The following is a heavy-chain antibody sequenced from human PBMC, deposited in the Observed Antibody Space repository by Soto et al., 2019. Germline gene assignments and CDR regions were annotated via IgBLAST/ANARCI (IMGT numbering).Heavy chain of an antibody. J-gene: IGHJ5*02. Sequence: QVQLQESGPGLVKPSQTLSLTCTVSGGSISSGGYYWSWIRQHPGKGLEWIGYIYYSGSTYYNPSLQSRVTISVYKSQTEFSLKLSSVTAAVTAVYYCASGLRHRIVVVVAAASNWFDPWCQGTLVTVSS. V-gene: IGHV4-31*03. D-gene: IGHD2-15*01. CDR2: IYYSGST. CDR1: GGSISSGGYY. CDR3: ASGLRHRIVVVVAAASNWFDP.